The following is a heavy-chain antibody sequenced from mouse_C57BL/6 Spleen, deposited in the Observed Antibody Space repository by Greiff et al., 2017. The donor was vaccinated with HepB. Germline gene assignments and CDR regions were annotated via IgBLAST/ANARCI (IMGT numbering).Heavy chain of an antibody. CDR3: AGYDYFFDY. CDR1: GYAFSSSW. Sequence: VQLQQSGPELVKPGASVKISCKASGYAFSSSWMNWVKQRPGKGLEWIGRIYPGDGDTNYNGKFKGKATLTADKSSSTAYMQLSSLTSEDSAVYFCAGYDYFFDYWGQGTTLTVSS. V-gene: IGHV1-82*01. J-gene: IGHJ2*01. CDR2: IYPGDGDT. D-gene: IGHD2-4*01.